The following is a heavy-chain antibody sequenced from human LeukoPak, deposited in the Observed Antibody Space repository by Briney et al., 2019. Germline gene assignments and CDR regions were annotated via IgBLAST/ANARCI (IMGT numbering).Heavy chain of an antibody. V-gene: IGHV5-51*01. CDR1: GYSFNTYW. CDR2: LYPGDSDT. D-gene: IGHD2-2*01. J-gene: IGHJ4*02. CDR3: ARRQGCSSTSCPPDY. Sequence: GESLKISCRGSGYSFNTYWIGWVRQMPGKGLEWMGILYPGDSDTRYSPSFQGQVTMSADKSINTAYLQWSSLKASDTAMYYCARRQGCSSTSCPPDYWGQGTLVTVSS.